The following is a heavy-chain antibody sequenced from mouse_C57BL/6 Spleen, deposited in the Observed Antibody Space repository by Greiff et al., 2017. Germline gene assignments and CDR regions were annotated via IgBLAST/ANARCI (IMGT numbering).Heavy chain of an antibody. CDR1: GYTFTSYT. Sequence: QVQLKESGAELARPGASVKMSCKASGYTFTSYTMHWVKQRPGQGLEWIGYINPSSGYTKYNQKFKDKATLTADKSSSTAYMQLSSLTSEDSAVYYCASPNWDGYFDVWGTGTTVTVSS. J-gene: IGHJ1*03. V-gene: IGHV1-4*01. D-gene: IGHD4-1*01. CDR2: INPSSGYT. CDR3: ASPNWDGYFDV.